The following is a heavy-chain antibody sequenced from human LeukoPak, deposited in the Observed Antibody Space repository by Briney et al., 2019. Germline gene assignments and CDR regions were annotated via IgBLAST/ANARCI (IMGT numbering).Heavy chain of an antibody. CDR2: IYYSGST. CDR3: ARVVSGYDFWSGYQGSYFDY. J-gene: IGHJ4*02. Sequence: SETLSLTCTVSGGSISSYYWSWIRQPPGKGLEWIGYIYYSGSTNYNPSLKSRVTISVDTSKNQFSLKPSSVTAADTAVCYCARVVSGYDFWSGYQGSYFDYWGQGTLVTVSS. D-gene: IGHD3-3*01. V-gene: IGHV4-59*01. CDR1: GGSISSYY.